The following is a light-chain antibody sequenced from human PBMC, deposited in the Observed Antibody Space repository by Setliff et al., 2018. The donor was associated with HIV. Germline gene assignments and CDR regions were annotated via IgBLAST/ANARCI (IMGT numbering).Light chain of an antibody. CDR2: DVS. CDR3: FSYVTTNTYV. J-gene: IGLJ1*01. Sequence: QSALIQPASVSGSPGQSITISCTGTSSDVGHYNYVSWYQQHPGKAPKFMIYDVSNRPSGISNRFSGSKSGNTASLTISGLQAEDEADYYCFSYVTTNTYVFGTGTKVTVL. CDR1: SSDVGHYNY. V-gene: IGLV2-14*03.